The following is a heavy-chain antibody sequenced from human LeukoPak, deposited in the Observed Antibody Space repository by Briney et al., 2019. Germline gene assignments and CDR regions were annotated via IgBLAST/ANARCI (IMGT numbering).Heavy chain of an antibody. CDR3: ASGGHLDY. CDR2: INQDGSEK. V-gene: IGHV3-7*03. J-gene: IGHJ4*02. Sequence: GGSLRLSCAASGITFSRFWMSWVRQAPGKGLQWVANINQDGSEKHYVDSVKGRFPISRDNAESSLYLQMNSLRAEDTAVYYCASGGHLDYWGQGALVTVAS. CDR1: GITFSRFW. D-gene: IGHD3-16*01.